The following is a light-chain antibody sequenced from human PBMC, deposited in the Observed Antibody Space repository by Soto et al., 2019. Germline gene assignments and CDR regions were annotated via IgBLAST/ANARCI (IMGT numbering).Light chain of an antibody. CDR2: GAS. J-gene: IGKJ2*01. CDR1: QSVSSD. CDR3: QQYNNWPKT. Sequence: EIVMTQSPATLSVSPGERVTLSCRASQSVSSDLAWYHQKPGQAPRRLIYGASTRATDIPARFSGSRSGTEFTHTISSLATEDFAVYDCQQYNNWPKTFCQWTKLEIK. V-gene: IGKV3-15*01.